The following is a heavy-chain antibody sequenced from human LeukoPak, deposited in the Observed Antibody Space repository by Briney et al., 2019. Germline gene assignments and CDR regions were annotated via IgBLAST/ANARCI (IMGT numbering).Heavy chain of an antibody. CDR1: GGSIRSSSYY. Sequence: SDPLSLTCTVSGGSIRSSSYYWGWIRQPPGKGLEWIASIYYSGSTYYNPSLKSRVTISVDTSKNQYSLRLSSVTAADTAVYYCASNWGGDEYYFDYWGQGSL. CDR3: ASNWGGDEYYFDY. D-gene: IGHD7-27*01. V-gene: IGHV4-39*01. CDR2: IYYSGST. J-gene: IGHJ4*02.